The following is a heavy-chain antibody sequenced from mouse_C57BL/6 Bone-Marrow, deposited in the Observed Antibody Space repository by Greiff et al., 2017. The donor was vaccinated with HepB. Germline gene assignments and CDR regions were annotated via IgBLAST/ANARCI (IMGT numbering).Heavy chain of an antibody. CDR2: ISDGGSYI. CDR1: GFTFSSYA. V-gene: IGHV5-4*01. J-gene: IGHJ3*01. CDR3: ARDGAYYGSRAY. Sequence: EVQRVESGGGLVKPGGSLKLSCAASGFTFSSYAMSWVRQTPEKRLEWVATISDGGSYIYYPDNVKGRFTISRDNAKNNLYLQMSHLKSEDTAMYYCARDGAYYGSRAYWGQGTLVTVSA. D-gene: IGHD1-1*01.